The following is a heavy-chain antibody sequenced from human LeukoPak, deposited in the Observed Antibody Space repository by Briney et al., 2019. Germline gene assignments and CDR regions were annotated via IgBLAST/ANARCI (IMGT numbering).Heavy chain of an antibody. CDR3: ARDSRRGFLEWSYYMDV. CDR2: ISSSSSYI. Sequence: PGGSPRLSCAASGFTFSSYSMNWVRQAPGKGLEWVSSISSSSSYIYYADSVKGRFTISRDNAKNSLYLQMNSLRAEDTAVYYCARDSRRGFLEWSYYMDVWGKGTTVTVSS. D-gene: IGHD3-3*01. CDR1: GFTFSSYS. J-gene: IGHJ6*03. V-gene: IGHV3-21*01.